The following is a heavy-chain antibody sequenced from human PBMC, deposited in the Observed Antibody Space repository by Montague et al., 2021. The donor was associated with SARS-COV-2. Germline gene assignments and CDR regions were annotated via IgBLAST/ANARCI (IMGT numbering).Heavy chain of an antibody. J-gene: IGHJ4*02. D-gene: IGHD1-26*01. V-gene: IGHV3-53*04. CDR2: IYNDGST. CDR3: ARDRSGYLDY. CDR1: GFTVSRNY. Sequence: SLRLSCAASGFTVSRNYMSWVRQAPGKGLEWVSVIYNDGSTYYAXSVKGRFTISRHNSKNTLYLQMSSLRAEDTAMYYCARDRSGYLDYWGQGTLVTVSS.